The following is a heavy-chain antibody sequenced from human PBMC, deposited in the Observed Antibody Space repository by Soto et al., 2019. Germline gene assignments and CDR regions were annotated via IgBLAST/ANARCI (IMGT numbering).Heavy chain of an antibody. V-gene: IGHV1-46*01. J-gene: IGHJ6*02. D-gene: IGHD2-2*01. CDR1: GYTFTSYY. Sequence: ASVKVSCKASGYTFTSYYMHWVRQAPGQGLEWMGIINPSGGSTSYSPSFQGHVTISADKSISTAYLQWSSLKASDTAMYYCARHPTQPLHYYGMDVWGQGTTVTVSS. CDR2: INPSGGST. CDR3: ARHPTQPLHYYGMDV.